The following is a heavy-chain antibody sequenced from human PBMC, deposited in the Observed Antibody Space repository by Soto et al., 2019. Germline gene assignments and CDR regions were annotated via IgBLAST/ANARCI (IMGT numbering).Heavy chain of an antibody. D-gene: IGHD3-22*01. Sequence: AGGLQRDPWGAAGGKSVDHGSSWVRQGPGKGLEWVSAISGSGGSTYYADSVKGRFTISRDNSKNTLYLQMNSLRAEDTAVYYCAKDRRYYYDSSGYPDYWGQGTLVTVSS. CDR2: ISGSGGST. J-gene: IGHJ4*02. CDR1: GGKSVDHG. CDR3: AKDRRYYYDSSGYPDY. V-gene: IGHV3-23*01.